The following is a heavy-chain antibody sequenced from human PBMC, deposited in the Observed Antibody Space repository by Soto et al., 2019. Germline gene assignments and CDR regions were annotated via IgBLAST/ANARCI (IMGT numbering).Heavy chain of an antibody. J-gene: IGHJ5*02. V-gene: IGHV1-18*01. CDR1: GYTFTSYG. CDR3: AKGPLEWLFGAARTPNWFDP. CDR2: ISAYNGNT. Sequence: QVQLVQSGAEVKKPGASVKVSCKASGYTFTSYGISWVRQAPGQGLEWMGWISAYNGNTNYAQKLQGRVTMTTDTSTSTAYMELRSLRSDDTAVYYCAKGPLEWLFGAARTPNWFDPWGQGTLVTVSS. D-gene: IGHD3-3*01.